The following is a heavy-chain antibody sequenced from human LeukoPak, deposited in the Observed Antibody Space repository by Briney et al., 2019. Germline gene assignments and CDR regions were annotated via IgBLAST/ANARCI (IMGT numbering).Heavy chain of an antibody. J-gene: IGHJ4*02. CDR2: IYPGDSDT. D-gene: IGHD2-15*01. CDR3: ARLWKISGSGEFDY. CDR1: GYRFTTYW. V-gene: IGHV5-51*01. Sequence: GESLKISCKCSGYRFTTYWIGWVRQMPGKGLEWMGIIYPGDSDTRYSPSFQGQVTISAGKSISTAYLQWSSLKASDTAMYYCARLWKISGSGEFDYWGQGTLVTVSS.